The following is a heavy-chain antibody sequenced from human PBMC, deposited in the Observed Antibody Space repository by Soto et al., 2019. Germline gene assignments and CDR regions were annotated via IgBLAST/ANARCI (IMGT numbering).Heavy chain of an antibody. CDR1: GYTFSRYA. CDR2: INASNGNT. J-gene: IGHJ5*01. V-gene: IGHV1-3*01. CDR3: ARDQQFRNWFDS. Sequence: ASVKVSCKASGYTFSRYAIHWVRQAPGQRLEWMGWINASNGNTKYSQKFEGRVTLTTDTSANTVYMELSSLRFEDTALYYCARDQQFRNWFDSWGQGTLVTVSS. D-gene: IGHD6-13*01.